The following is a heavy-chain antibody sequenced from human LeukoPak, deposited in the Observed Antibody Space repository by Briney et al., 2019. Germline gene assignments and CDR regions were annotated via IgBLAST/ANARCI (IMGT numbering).Heavy chain of an antibody. Sequence: PGGSLRLSCAASGLTFSNAWMNWGRQAPGGGLEWVGHIKSKTHGGTTDYGAPVRGRFSISRDDSKNTLYLQMNSLKSEDTAVYYCSTGLQRGLPVPGTGGFDYWGRGALVTVSS. CDR1: GLTFSNAW. D-gene: IGHD6-19*01. CDR3: STGLQRGLPVPGTGGFDY. V-gene: IGHV3-15*01. CDR2: IKSKTHGGTT. J-gene: IGHJ4*02.